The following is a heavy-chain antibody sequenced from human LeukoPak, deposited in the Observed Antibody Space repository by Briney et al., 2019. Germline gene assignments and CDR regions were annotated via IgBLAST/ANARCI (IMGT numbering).Heavy chain of an antibody. CDR1: GYTFTSYD. D-gene: IGHD5-18*01. V-gene: IGHV1-8*01. CDR3: ARGEGQLWLSLYYFDY. CDR2: MNPNSGNT. Sequence: ASVKVSCKASGYTFTSYDINWVRQATGQGLEWMGWMNPNSGNTGYAQKLQGRVTMTRNTSISTAYMELSSLRSEDTAVYYCARGEGQLWLSLYYFDYWGQGTLVTVSP. J-gene: IGHJ4*02.